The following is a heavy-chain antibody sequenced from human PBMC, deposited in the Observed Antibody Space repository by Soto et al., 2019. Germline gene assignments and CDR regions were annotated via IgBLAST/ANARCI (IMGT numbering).Heavy chain of an antibody. V-gene: IGHV2-5*01. Sequence: QITLKESGPTLVKPTQTLTLTCTFSGFSRSTSGLGVGWIRQPPGKALEWLALIYWNDDKRYSPSLKSRLTITKDTSKNQLVLTMPNMYPVDAATYYCAHADPTVTPSPITTTYYFDYWGQGPLVTVSS. J-gene: IGHJ4*02. CDR1: GFSRSTSGLG. CDR2: IYWNDDK. CDR3: AHADPTVTPSPITTTYYFDY. D-gene: IGHD4-17*01.